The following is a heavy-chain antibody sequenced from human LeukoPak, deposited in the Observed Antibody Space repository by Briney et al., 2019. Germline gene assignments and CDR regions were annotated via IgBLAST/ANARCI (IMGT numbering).Heavy chain of an antibody. CDR3: AREAVPQIYYYYYMDV. V-gene: IGHV3-30*04. Sequence: PGGSLRLSCAASGFTFSSYAMHWVRQAPGKGLEWVAVISYDGSNKYYADSVKGRFTISRDNSKNTLYLQMNSLRAEDTAVYYCAREAVPQIYYYYYMDVWGKGTTVTVSS. D-gene: IGHD2-2*01. J-gene: IGHJ6*03. CDR2: ISYDGSNK. CDR1: GFTFSSYA.